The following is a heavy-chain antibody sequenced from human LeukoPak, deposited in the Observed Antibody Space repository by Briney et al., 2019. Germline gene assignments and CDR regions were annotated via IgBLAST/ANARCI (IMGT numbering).Heavy chain of an antibody. CDR2: IRYDGSNK. CDR1: GFTFSSYG. J-gene: IGHJ5*02. CDR3: AKDPGVVVAATGWFDP. V-gene: IGHV3-30*02. Sequence: GGSLRLSCAASGFTFSSYGMHWVRQAPGKGLEWVAFIRYDGSNKYYADSVKGRFTISRDNSKNTLYLQMNSLRAEDTAVYYCAKDPGVVVAATGWFDPWGQGTLVSVSS. D-gene: IGHD2-15*01.